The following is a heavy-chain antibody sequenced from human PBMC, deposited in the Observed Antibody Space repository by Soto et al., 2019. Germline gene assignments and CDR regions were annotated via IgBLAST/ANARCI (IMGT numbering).Heavy chain of an antibody. V-gene: IGHV3-48*01. CDR2: ISSSSSTI. D-gene: IGHD6-6*01. Sequence: EVQLVESGGGLVQPGGSLRLSCAASGFTFSSYSMNWVRQAPGKGLEWVSYISSSSSTIYYADSVKGRFTISRDNAKNSLYLQMNSLRAEDTAVYYCARSEYSSSGWFDPWGQGTLVTVSS. CDR1: GFTFSSYS. CDR3: ARSEYSSSGWFDP. J-gene: IGHJ5*02.